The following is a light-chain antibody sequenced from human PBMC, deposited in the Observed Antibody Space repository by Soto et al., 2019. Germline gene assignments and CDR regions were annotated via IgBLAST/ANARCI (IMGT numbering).Light chain of an antibody. CDR1: QSVSSSY. Sequence: EIVLTQSPGTLSLSPGERATLSCRASQSVSSSYLAWYQQKPGQAPRLLIYDASSRATGIADRFSGSGSGTDFTLTISRLEPEDFAVYYCQQYGSSPRTFGQGTKVDI. CDR2: DAS. CDR3: QQYGSSPRT. V-gene: IGKV3-20*01. J-gene: IGKJ1*01.